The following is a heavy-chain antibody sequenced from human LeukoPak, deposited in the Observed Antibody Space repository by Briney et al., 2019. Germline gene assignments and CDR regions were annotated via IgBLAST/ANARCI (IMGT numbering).Heavy chain of an antibody. Sequence: GGSLRLSCAASGFTFSSYAMHWVRQAPGKGLEWVAVISYDGSKRYYTDSVKGRFTIFRDNSKNTLYLQMNSLRAEDTAVYYCAKDSGGWFDPWGQGTLVTVSS. CDR1: GFTFSSYA. CDR3: AKDSGGWFDP. V-gene: IGHV3-30*04. J-gene: IGHJ5*02. CDR2: ISYDGSKR. D-gene: IGHD3-10*01.